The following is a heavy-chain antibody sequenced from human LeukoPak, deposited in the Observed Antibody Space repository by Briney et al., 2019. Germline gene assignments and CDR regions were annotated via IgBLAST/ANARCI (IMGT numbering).Heavy chain of an antibody. CDR2: IYPGDSDT. V-gene: IGHV5-51*01. D-gene: IGHD1-26*01. Sequence: HGESLKISCKGSGYSFTSYWIGWVRQMPGKGLEWMVIIYPGDSDTRYSPSFQGQVTISADKSISTAYLQWSSLKASDTAMYYCARAGIVGATSFDYWGQGTLVTVSS. J-gene: IGHJ4*02. CDR3: ARAGIVGATSFDY. CDR1: GYSFTSYW.